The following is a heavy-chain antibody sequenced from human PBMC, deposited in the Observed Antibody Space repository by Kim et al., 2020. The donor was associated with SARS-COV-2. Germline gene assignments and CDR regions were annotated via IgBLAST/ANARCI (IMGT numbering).Heavy chain of an antibody. CDR3: ARETSSSWYYWYFDL. V-gene: IGHV3-48*02. CDR2: ISSSSSTI. Sequence: GGSLRLSCAASGFTFSSYSMNWVRQAPGKGLEWVSYISSSSSTIYYADSVKGRFTISRDNAKNSLYLQMNSLRDEDTAVYYCARETSSSWYYWYFDLWGRGTLVTVSS. CDR1: GFTFSSYS. D-gene: IGHD6-13*01. J-gene: IGHJ2*01.